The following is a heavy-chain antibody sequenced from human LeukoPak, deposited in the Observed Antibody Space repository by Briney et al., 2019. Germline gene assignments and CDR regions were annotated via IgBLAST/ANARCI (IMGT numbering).Heavy chain of an antibody. CDR1: GFTFSRYA. CDR2: ISSNGGST. J-gene: IGHJ4*02. D-gene: IGHD4-17*01. Sequence: GGSLRLSCSASGFTFSRYAMHWVRQAPGKGLEYVSAISSNGGSTYYADSVKGRFTISRDNAKNSLYLQMNILRADDTAVYYCATSSVTTGIDFDCWGQGALVTVSS. CDR3: ATSSVTTGIDFDC. V-gene: IGHV3-64*04.